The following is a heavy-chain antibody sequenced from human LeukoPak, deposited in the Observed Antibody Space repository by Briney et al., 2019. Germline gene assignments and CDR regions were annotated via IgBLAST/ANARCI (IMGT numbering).Heavy chain of an antibody. CDR1: GFTFSSYS. D-gene: IGHD7-27*01. CDR2: ISSSSSTI. CDR3: AKATGDWYFDL. Sequence: GGSLRLSCAASGFTFSSYSMNWVRQAPGKGLEWVSYISSSSSTIYYADSVKGRFTISRDNAKNSLYLQMNSLRPDDTAFYYCAKATGDWYFDLWGRGTLVTVSS. V-gene: IGHV3-48*04. J-gene: IGHJ2*01.